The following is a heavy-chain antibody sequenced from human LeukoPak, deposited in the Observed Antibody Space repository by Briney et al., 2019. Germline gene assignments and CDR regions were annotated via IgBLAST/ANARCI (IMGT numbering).Heavy chain of an antibody. Sequence: GGSLRLSCAASGFTFSSYAMHWVRQAPGKGLEWVAVISYDGSNKYYADSVKGRFTISRDNSKNTLYLQMNSLRAEDTAVYYCARDLERKIRFLLDPWGQGTLVTVSS. CDR1: GFTFSSYA. J-gene: IGHJ5*02. V-gene: IGHV3-30*04. D-gene: IGHD3-3*01. CDR3: ARDLERKIRFLLDP. CDR2: ISYDGSNK.